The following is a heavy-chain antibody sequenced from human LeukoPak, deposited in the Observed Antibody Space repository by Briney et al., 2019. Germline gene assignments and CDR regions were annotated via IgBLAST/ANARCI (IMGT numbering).Heavy chain of an antibody. CDR1: GGSISSYY. V-gene: IGHV4-4*07. D-gene: IGHD3-22*01. CDR2: IYTSGST. Sequence: SETLSLTCTASGGSISSYYWSWIRQPAGKGLEWIGRIYTSGSTNYNPSLKSRVTMSVDTSKNQFSLKLSSVTAADTAVYYCARALNYDSSGYRVYYFDYWGQGTLVTVSS. CDR3: ARALNYDSSGYRVYYFDY. J-gene: IGHJ4*02.